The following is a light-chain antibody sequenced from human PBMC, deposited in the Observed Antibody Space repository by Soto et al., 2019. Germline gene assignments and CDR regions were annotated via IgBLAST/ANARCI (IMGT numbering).Light chain of an antibody. J-gene: IGKJ3*01. CDR1: QSISGFLYWY. CDR3: QQSYATPFT. Sequence: DVQMTQSPSSLSASVGDRVTITCRASQSISGFLYWYLNWYQQKPGKAPKLLIYAASSLQSGVPSRFSGSGSGTDFTLTISGLQPEDFATYYCQQSYATPFTFGPGTKVDIK. V-gene: IGKV1-39*01. CDR2: AAS.